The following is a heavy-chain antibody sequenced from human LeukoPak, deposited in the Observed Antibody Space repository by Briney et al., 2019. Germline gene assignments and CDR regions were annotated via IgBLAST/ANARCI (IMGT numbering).Heavy chain of an antibody. CDR2: IYHSGST. CDR3: AGGPPGIAAADAFDI. V-gene: IGHV4-4*02. CDR1: GGSISSSNY. D-gene: IGHD6-13*01. J-gene: IGHJ3*02. Sequence: SETLSLTCAVSGGSISSSNYWSWVRQPPGKGLEWIGEIYHSGSTNYNPSLKSRVTISVDKSKNQFSLKLSSVTAADTAVYYCAGGPPGIAAADAFDIWGQGTMVTVSS.